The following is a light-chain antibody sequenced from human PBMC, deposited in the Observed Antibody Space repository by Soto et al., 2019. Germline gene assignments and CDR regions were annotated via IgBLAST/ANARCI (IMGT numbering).Light chain of an antibody. CDR3: QHYNSYLET. V-gene: IGKV1-5*03. J-gene: IGKJ1*01. CDR2: QAS. CDR1: EFISKW. Sequence: DIQITQSPSTLSASVGDRVTITCRASEFISKWLAWYQQKPGTAPKLLIYQASSLESGVPSRFSGSGSGTEFTLTITSLQPDDFATYYCQHYNSYLETFGQGTMVEIK.